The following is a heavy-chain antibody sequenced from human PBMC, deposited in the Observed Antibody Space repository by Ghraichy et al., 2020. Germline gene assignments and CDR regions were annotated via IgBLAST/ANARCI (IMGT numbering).Heavy chain of an antibody. CDR3: ARHARYSYGYPYSLGFDY. D-gene: IGHD5-18*01. CDR2: ISHSGIT. J-gene: IGHJ4*02. V-gene: IGHV4-34*01. Sequence: SETLSLTCAVYGGSFSGYYWSWIRQPPGKGLQWMGEISHSGITNYNPSLKRRVTISIDTSKNQFSLKVNSVSAADTAVYYCARHARYSYGYPYSLGFDYWGQETLGTVSS. CDR1: GGSFSGYY.